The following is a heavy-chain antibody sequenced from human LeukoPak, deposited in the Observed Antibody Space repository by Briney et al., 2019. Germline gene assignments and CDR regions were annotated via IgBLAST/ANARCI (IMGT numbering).Heavy chain of an antibody. Sequence: GASVKVSCKASGYTFTSYGISWVRQAPGQQVKCMGWISAYNGNTNYAQKLQGRVTMTTDTSTSTAYMELRSLRSDDTAVYYCARDSGSYSGDYYYYMDVWGKGTTVTVSS. CDR3: ARDSGSYSGDYYYYMDV. CDR1: GYTFTSYG. D-gene: IGHD1-26*01. CDR2: ISAYNGNT. V-gene: IGHV1-18*01. J-gene: IGHJ6*03.